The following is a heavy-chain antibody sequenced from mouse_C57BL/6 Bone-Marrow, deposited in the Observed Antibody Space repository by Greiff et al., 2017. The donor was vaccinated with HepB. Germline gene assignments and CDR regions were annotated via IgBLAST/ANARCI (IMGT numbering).Heavy chain of an antibody. CDR1: GYTFTDYN. Sequence: VQLQQSGPELVKPGASVKMSCKASGYTFTDYNMHWVKQSHGKSLEWIGEIDPSDSYTNYNQKFKGKSTLTVDKSSSTAYMQLSSLTSEDSAVYYCARSGNSNWYFDVWGTGTTVTVSS. D-gene: IGHD2-5*01. J-gene: IGHJ1*03. CDR2: IDPSDSYT. CDR3: ARSGNSNWYFDV. V-gene: IGHV1-69*01.